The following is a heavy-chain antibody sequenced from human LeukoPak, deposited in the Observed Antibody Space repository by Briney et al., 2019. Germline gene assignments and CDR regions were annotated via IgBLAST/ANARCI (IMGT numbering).Heavy chain of an antibody. D-gene: IGHD2-2*01. CDR3: ARTDPDLYCSSTSCSPVDY. CDR1: GFTFSSYA. V-gene: IGHV3-30-3*01. Sequence: GGSLRLSCAASGFTFSSYAMHWVRQAPGKGLEWVAVISYDGSNKYYADSVKGRFTISRDNSKNTLYLQMNSLRAEDTAVYYCARTDPDLYCSSTSCSPVDYWGQGTLVTVSS. CDR2: ISYDGSNK. J-gene: IGHJ4*02.